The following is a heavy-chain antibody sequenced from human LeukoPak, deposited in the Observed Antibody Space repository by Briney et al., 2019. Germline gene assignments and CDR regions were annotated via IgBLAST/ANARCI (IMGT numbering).Heavy chain of an antibody. D-gene: IGHD6-19*01. CDR2: ISGSGGST. CDR3: AKEQGRQWLVSWFDP. CDR1: GFTFSSYA. V-gene: IGHV3-23*01. J-gene: IGHJ5*02. Sequence: GGSLRLSCAASGFTFSSYAMSWVRQAPGKGLEWVSAISGSGGSTYYADSVKGRFSIPRDNSKNTLYLQMNSLRAEDTAVYYCAKEQGRQWLVSWFDPWGQGTLVTVSS.